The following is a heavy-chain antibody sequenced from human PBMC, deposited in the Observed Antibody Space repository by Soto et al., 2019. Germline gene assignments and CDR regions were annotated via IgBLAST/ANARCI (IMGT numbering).Heavy chain of an antibody. J-gene: IGHJ4*02. CDR3: ASEYSSGWNPLGY. CDR2: INRDGSET. CDR1: GFGFSSYW. V-gene: IGHV3-74*01. D-gene: IGHD6-19*01. Sequence: GSLRLSCAASGFGFSSYWMHWVRQVPGKGLVWVSRINRDGSETTYADSVKGRFTISRDNANNTLSLQMNSLSTDDTAVYYCASEYSSGWNPLGYWGQGTQVTVSS.